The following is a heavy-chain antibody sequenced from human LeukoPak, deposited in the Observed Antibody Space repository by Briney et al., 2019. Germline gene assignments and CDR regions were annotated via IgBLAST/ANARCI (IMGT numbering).Heavy chain of an antibody. D-gene: IGHD6-19*01. CDR3: AISSPFPGLGY. V-gene: IGHV1-18*01. CDR1: GYTFTSYG. J-gene: IGHJ4*02. CDR2: ISAYNGNT. Sequence: GASVKVSCKASGYTFTSYGISWVRQAPGRGLEWMGWISAYNGNTNYAQNLQGRVTMTTDTSTSTAYMELRSLRSDDTAVYYCAISSPFPGLGYWGQGTLVTVSS.